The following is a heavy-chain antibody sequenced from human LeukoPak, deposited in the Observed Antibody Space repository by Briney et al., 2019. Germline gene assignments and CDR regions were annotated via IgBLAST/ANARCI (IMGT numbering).Heavy chain of an antibody. CDR3: ARGGYYDSSGYYYINPLLFDY. CDR1: GYTFTSYD. V-gene: IGHV7-4-1*02. D-gene: IGHD3-22*01. CDR2: INTNTGNP. Sequence: ASVKVSCKASGYTFTSYDINWVRQAPGQGLEWMGWINTNTGNPTYAQGFTGRFVFSLDTSVSTAYLQISSLKAEDTAVYYCARGGYYDSSGYYYINPLLFDYWGQGTLVTVSS. J-gene: IGHJ4*02.